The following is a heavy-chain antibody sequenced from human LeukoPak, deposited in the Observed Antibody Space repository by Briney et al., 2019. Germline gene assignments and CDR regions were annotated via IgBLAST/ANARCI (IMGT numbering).Heavy chain of an antibody. V-gene: IGHV3-13*01. CDR2: IGTAGEI. Sequence: GGSLRLSCAASGFTFSSYDIHWVRQATGKGLEWVSGIGTAGEIYYPGSVKGRFTISRDNAKNSLYLQMNSLRAEDTAVYYCARSLTAAAGNLGYWGQGTLITVSS. D-gene: IGHD6-13*01. CDR3: ARSLTAAAGNLGY. J-gene: IGHJ4*02. CDR1: GFTFSSYD.